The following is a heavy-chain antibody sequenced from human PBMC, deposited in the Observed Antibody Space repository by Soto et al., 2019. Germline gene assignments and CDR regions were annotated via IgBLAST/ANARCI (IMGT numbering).Heavy chain of an antibody. Sequence: GGSLRLSCAASGFTFSSYAMSWVRQAPGKGLEWVSAISGSGGSTYYADSVKGRFTISRDNSKNTLYLQMNSLGAEDTAVYYCARSHYNGDYILDYWGQGTLVTVSS. V-gene: IGHV3-23*01. J-gene: IGHJ4*02. D-gene: IGHD4-17*01. CDR1: GFTFSSYA. CDR3: ARSHYNGDYILDY. CDR2: ISGSGGST.